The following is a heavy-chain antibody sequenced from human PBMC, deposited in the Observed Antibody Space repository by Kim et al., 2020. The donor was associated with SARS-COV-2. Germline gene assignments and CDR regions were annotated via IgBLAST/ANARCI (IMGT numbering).Heavy chain of an antibody. D-gene: IGHD3-10*01. CDR3: ARQTASLGVFR. V-gene: IGHV4-39*01. CDR2: IYYSGST. Sequence: SETLSLTCTVSGGSISSSSYYWGWIRQPPGKGLEWIGSIYYSGSTYYNPSLKSRVTISVDTSKNQFSLKLSSVTAADAAVYYCARQTASLGVFRWGQGTLVTVSS. CDR1: GGSISSSSYY. J-gene: IGHJ4*02.